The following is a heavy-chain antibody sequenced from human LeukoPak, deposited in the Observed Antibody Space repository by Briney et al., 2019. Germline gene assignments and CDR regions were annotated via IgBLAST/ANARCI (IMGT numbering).Heavy chain of an antibody. CDR3: ARDWDYGSGIYGFDY. Sequence: GASVKDSCKASGYTFTSYGISWVRQAPGQGLEWMGWISGYNGNTNYTQKLQGRVSMTRDTSTSTAYMELRSLRSDDTAVYYCARDWDYGSGIYGFDYWGQGTLVTASS. J-gene: IGHJ4*02. CDR2: ISGYNGNT. CDR1: GYTFTSYG. D-gene: IGHD3-10*01. V-gene: IGHV1-18*01.